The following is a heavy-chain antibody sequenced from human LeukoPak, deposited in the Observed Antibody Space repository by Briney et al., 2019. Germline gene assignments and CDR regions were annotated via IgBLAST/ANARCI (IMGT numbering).Heavy chain of an antibody. CDR1: GFTVSSNY. Sequence: GGSLRLSCAASGFTVSSNYMSWVRQAPGKGLEWVSVIYSGGSTYYAHSVKGRFTISRDNSKNTLYLQMDSLRAEDTAVYYCASNVDTAMVGGDYYFDYWGQGTLVTVSS. J-gene: IGHJ4*02. CDR2: IYSGGST. V-gene: IGHV3-66*01. CDR3: ASNVDTAMVGGDYYFDY. D-gene: IGHD5-18*01.